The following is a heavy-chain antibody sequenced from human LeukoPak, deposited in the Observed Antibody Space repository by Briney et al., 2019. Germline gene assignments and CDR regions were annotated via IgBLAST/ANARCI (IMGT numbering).Heavy chain of an antibody. J-gene: IGHJ3*02. CDR3: ARDLGYGDYRAFDI. D-gene: IGHD4-17*01. CDR1: GGSISSSSYY. CDR2: IYYSGST. Sequence: SETLSLTCTVSGGSISSSSYYWGWIRQPPGKGLEWIGSIYYSGSTNYNPSLKSRVTISVDTSKNQFSLKLSSVTAADTAVYYCARDLGYGDYRAFDIWGQGTMVTVSS. V-gene: IGHV4-39*07.